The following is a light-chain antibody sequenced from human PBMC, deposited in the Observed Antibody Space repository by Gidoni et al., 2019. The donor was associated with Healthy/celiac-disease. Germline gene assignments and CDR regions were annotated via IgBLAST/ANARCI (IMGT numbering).Light chain of an antibody. Sequence: DIVMTQSPLSLPVTPGEPASLACRSSQSLLHSIGYNYLDWYLQKPGQSPQLLIYLGSNRASGVPERFSGSGSGTDFTLKISRVEAEDVGVYYCMQALQTPLTFGQGTKVEIK. J-gene: IGKJ1*01. CDR1: QSLLHSIGYNY. CDR3: MQALQTPLT. CDR2: LGS. V-gene: IGKV2-28*01.